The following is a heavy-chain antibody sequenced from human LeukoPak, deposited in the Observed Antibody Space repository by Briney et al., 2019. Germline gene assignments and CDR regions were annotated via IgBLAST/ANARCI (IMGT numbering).Heavy chain of an antibody. CDR2: INHSGST. CDR3: ASPTVRIPSFDY. V-gene: IGHV4-34*01. D-gene: IGHD4-11*01. Sequence: SETLSLTCAVYGGSFSGYYWSWIRQPPGKGLEWIGEINHSGSTNYNPSLKSRVTISVDTSKNQFSLKLSSVTAADTAVYYCASPTVRIPSFDYWGQGTLVTVSS. J-gene: IGHJ4*02. CDR1: GGSFSGYY.